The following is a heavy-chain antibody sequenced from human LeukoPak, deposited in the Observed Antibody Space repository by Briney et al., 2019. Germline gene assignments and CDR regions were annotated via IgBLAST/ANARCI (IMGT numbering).Heavy chain of an antibody. CDR3: ARVSSGWYGGFDY. CDR2: MNPNSGNT. V-gene: IGHV1-8*03. J-gene: IGHJ4*02. Sequence: ASVKVSCKASGYTFTSYDINWVRQATEQGLEWMGWMNPNSGNTGYAQKFQGRVTITRNTSISTAYMELSSLRSEDTAVYYCARVSSGWYGGFDYWGQGSLVSVSS. D-gene: IGHD6-19*01. CDR1: GYTFTSYD.